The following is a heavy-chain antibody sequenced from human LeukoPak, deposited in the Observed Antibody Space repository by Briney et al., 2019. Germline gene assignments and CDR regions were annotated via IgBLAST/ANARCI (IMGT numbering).Heavy chain of an antibody. CDR3: AKDLYSGWNTNYYYYYMDV. D-gene: IGHD6-19*01. CDR1: GFTFGSYA. CDR2: ISGNAGST. Sequence: GGSLRLSCAASGFTFGSYAVSWVRQAPGKGLEWVSAISGNAGSTYYGDSVKGRFSISRDNSENTLYLQMNSLSAADTAVYYCAKDLYSGWNTNYYYYYMDVWGKGTTVTVSS. J-gene: IGHJ6*03. V-gene: IGHV3-23*01.